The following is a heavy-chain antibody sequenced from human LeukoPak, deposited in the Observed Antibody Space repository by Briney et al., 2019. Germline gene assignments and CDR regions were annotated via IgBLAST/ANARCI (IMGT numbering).Heavy chain of an antibody. CDR2: ISSSSSYI. CDR3: ARDHAAYYDSSGYQTPHAFDI. CDR1: GFTFSSYS. V-gene: IGHV3-21*01. J-gene: IGHJ3*02. D-gene: IGHD3-22*01. Sequence: PGGSLRLSCAASGFTFSSYSMNWVRQAPGKGLEWVSSISSSSSYIYYADSVKGRFTISRDNAKNSLYLQMNSLRAEDTAVYYCARDHAAYYDSSGYQTPHAFDIWGQGTMVTVSS.